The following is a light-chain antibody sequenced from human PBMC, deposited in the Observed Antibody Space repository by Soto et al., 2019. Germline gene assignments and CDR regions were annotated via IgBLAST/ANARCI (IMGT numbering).Light chain of an antibody. CDR2: GAS. Sequence: EIVLTQSPGTLSLSPGERATLSCGASQSVSSNYLAWYQQKPGQGPRLLIYGASSRATAIPDRFSGSGSGTDLTLTITRLEPEDFAGYYCQQYGTSPLTFGGGTKIEIK. V-gene: IGKV3-20*01. CDR1: QSVSSNY. CDR3: QQYGTSPLT. J-gene: IGKJ4*01.